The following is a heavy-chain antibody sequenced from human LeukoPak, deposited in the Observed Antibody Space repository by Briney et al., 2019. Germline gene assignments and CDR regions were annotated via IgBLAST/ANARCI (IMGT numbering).Heavy chain of an antibody. V-gene: IGHV3-30*04. Sequence: GGSLRLSCAASGFTFSSYAMHWVRQAPGKGLEWVAAISYDGSNKYSADSVKGRFTISRDNSKNTLYLQMNSLRAEDTAVYYCAKGRDQYYYDSSGYSNWGQGTLVTVSS. D-gene: IGHD3-22*01. CDR3: AKGRDQYYYDSSGYSN. J-gene: IGHJ4*02. CDR1: GFTFSSYA. CDR2: ISYDGSNK.